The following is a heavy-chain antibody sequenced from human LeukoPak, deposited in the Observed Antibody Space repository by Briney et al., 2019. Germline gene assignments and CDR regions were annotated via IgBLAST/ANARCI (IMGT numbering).Heavy chain of an antibody. CDR3: ARSRRATPFDY. CDR2: MNPNSGNT. CDR1: GYTFTSYD. D-gene: IGHD5-12*01. V-gene: IGHV1-8*01. Sequence: AASVKVSCKASGYTFTSYDINCVPQATGQGLEWMGWMNPNSGNTGYAQNFQGRVTMTRNTSISTAYMELSSLRSEDTAVYYCARSRRATPFDYWGQGTLVTVSS. J-gene: IGHJ4*02.